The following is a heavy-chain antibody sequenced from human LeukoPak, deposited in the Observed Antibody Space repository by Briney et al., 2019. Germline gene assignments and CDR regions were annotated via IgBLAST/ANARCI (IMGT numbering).Heavy chain of an antibody. CDR3: ARSASGSYYGKFCAFDI. J-gene: IGHJ3*02. D-gene: IGHD1-26*01. CDR2: ISSSSNYI. Sequence: GGSLRLSCAASGFTFSSYSMNWVRQAPGKGLEWVSSISSSSNYIYYADSVKGRFTISRDNAKIPLYLQMNSLRAEDTALYYCARSASGSYYGKFCAFDIWGQGTMVTVSS. V-gene: IGHV3-21*01. CDR1: GFTFSSYS.